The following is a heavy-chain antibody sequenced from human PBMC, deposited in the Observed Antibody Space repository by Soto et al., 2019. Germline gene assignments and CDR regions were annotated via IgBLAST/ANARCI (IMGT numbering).Heavy chain of an antibody. J-gene: IGHJ4*02. D-gene: IGHD6-19*01. CDR2: ISGSGGSI. CDR1: GFTFSSSA. V-gene: IGHV3-23*01. CDR3: ANLNPPIVAAGDDY. Sequence: PGGSLRLSCEAPGFTFSSSAMSWVRQAPGKGLEWVSAISGSGGSIYYADSVKGRFTISRDNSKNTLYLQMNSLRAEDTALYYCANLNPPIVAAGDDYWGQGIPVTVSS.